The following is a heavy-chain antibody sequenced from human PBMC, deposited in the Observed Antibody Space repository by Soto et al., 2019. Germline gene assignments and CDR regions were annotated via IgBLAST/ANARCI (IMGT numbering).Heavy chain of an antibody. D-gene: IGHD6-13*01. CDR3: AREGRYSSSWYYFDY. Sequence: QVQLVQSGAEVKKPGASVKVSCKASGYTFTGYYMHWVRQAPGQGLEWMGWINPNSGGTNYAQKFQGWVTMTRDTSISTAYMELSRLRSDDTALYYCAREGRYSSSWYYFDYWGQGTLVTVSS. CDR2: INPNSGGT. CDR1: GYTFTGYY. J-gene: IGHJ4*02. V-gene: IGHV1-2*04.